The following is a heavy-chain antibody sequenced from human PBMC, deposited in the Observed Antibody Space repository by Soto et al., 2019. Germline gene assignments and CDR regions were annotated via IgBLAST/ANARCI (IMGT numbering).Heavy chain of an antibody. Sequence: PGGSLRLSCAASGFTFSSYSMTWVRQAPGKGLEWVSYISSSSSGRYYADSVKGRFTISRDNAKNSLYLQMNSLRDDDTAVYYCAREKSGSGWFDYRRQLHLVPVSS. D-gene: IGHD6-19*01. CDR3: AREKSGSGWFDY. CDR1: GFTFSSYS. CDR2: ISSSSSGR. V-gene: IGHV3-48*02. J-gene: IGHJ4*02.